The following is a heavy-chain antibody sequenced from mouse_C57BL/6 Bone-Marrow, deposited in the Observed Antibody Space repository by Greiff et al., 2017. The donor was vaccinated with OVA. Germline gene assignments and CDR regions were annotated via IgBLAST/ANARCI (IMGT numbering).Heavy chain of an antibody. CDR2: IDPSDSYT. CDR1: GYTFTSYW. CDR3: ASGSSYGYFDV. Sequence: VKLKQPGAELVRPGTSVKLSCKASGYTFTSYWMHWVKQRPGQGLEWIGVIDPSDSYTNYNQKFKGKATLTVDTSSSTAYLQLSSLTSEDSAVYYCASGSSYGYFDVWGTGTTVTVSS. J-gene: IGHJ1*03. D-gene: IGHD1-1*01. V-gene: IGHV1-59*01.